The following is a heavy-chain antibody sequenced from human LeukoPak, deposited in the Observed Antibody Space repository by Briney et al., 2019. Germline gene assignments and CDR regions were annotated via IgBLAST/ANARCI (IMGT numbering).Heavy chain of an antibody. D-gene: IGHD3-10*01. Sequence: GGSLRLSCAASGFTFSSYAMSWVRQAPGKGLEWVSAISGSGGSTYYADSVKGRFTISRDNSKNTLYLQMNSLRAEDTAVYYCARHPKHTMVRGAPFPFDYWGQGTLVTVSS. CDR2: ISGSGGST. J-gene: IGHJ4*02. V-gene: IGHV3-23*01. CDR3: ARHPKHTMVRGAPFPFDY. CDR1: GFTFSSYA.